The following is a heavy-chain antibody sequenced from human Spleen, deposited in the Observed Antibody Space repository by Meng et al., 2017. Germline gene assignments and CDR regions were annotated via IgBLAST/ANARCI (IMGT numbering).Heavy chain of an antibody. J-gene: IGHJ6*02. D-gene: IGHD6-13*01. CDR3: ARDPLQQYYYGMDV. Sequence: GGSLRLSCTASGFTSSDYWMSWVRQAPSKGLEWVANIKKDGSETHSVDSVKGRFTISRDNAKNSLYLQMNALRAEDTAVYYCARDPLQQYYYGMDVWGQGTTVTVSS. V-gene: IGHV3-7*01. CDR2: IKKDGSET. CDR1: GFTSSDYW.